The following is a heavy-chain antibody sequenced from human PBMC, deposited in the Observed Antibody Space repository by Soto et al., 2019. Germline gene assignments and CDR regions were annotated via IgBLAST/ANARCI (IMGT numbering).Heavy chain of an antibody. J-gene: IGHJ5*02. V-gene: IGHV1-3*01. CDR1: GYTFTSYA. Sequence: QVQLVQSGAEVKKPGASVKVSCKASGYTFTSYAMHWVRQAPGQRLEWMGWINAGNGNTKYSQKFQGRVTITRDTSASTAYMELSSLRSEVTAVYYCARADCSSTSCYSLGWFDPWGQGTLVTVSS. CDR2: INAGNGNT. D-gene: IGHD2-2*02. CDR3: ARADCSSTSCYSLGWFDP.